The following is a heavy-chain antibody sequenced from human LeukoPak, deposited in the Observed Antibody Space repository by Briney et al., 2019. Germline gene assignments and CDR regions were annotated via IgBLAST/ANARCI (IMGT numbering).Heavy chain of an antibody. CDR3: ARGVYDSSREDAFDI. J-gene: IGHJ3*02. D-gene: IGHD3-22*01. V-gene: IGHV1-18*01. CDR2: ISAYNGNT. CDR1: GYTFTSYG. Sequence: ASVKVSCKASGYTFTSYGISWVRQAPGQGLEWMGWISAYNGNTNYAQKLQGRVTMTTATSTSTAYMELRSLRSDDTAVYYCARGVYDSSREDAFDIWGQGTMVTVSS.